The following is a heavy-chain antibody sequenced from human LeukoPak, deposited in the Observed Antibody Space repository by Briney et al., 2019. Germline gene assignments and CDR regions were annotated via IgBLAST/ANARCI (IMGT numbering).Heavy chain of an antibody. CDR3: ARGGCSSTSCLDY. CDR1: GFTFSSYS. CDR2: INTDGSST. D-gene: IGHD2-2*01. J-gene: IGHJ4*02. V-gene: IGHV3-74*01. Sequence: GGSLRLSCAASGFTFSSYSMNWVRQAPGKGLVWVSHINTDGSSTTYADSVKGRFTISRDNAKNTLYLQMNSLRAEDTAVYYCARGGCSSTSCLDYWGQGTLVTVSS.